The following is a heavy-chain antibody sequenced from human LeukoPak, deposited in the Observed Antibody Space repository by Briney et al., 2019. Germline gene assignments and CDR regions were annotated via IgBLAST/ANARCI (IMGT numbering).Heavy chain of an antibody. CDR2: ISSSGSTI. J-gene: IGHJ4*02. Sequence: PGGSLRLSCAASGFTFSSYEMNWVRQAPGKGLEWVSYISSSGSTIYYADSVKGRFTISRDNAKNSLYLQMNSLRAEDTAVYYCARDCRIIPFDGWGQGTMVTASS. V-gene: IGHV3-48*03. D-gene: IGHD3-16*01. CDR3: ARDCRIIPFDG. CDR1: GFTFSSYE.